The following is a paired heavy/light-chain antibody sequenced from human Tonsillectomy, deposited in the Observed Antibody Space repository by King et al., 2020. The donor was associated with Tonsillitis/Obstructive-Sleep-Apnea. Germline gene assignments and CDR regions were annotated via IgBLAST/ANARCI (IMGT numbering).Heavy chain of an antibody. CDR2: IWYDGSNQ. V-gene: IGHV3-33*01. D-gene: IGHD2-2*01. CDR1: GFTFSNYG. Sequence: QVQLVESGGGVVQPGRSLRLSCAASGFTFSNYGMHWVRQAPGKGLEWVAVIWYDGSNQYYADSVRGRFTISRDNSKNTLYLQMNSLRAEDTALYYCARDEVVPAEDSHYYGIDVWGQGTTVTVSS. CDR3: ARDEVVPAEDSHYYGIDV. J-gene: IGHJ6*02.
Light chain of an antibody. Sequence: QSVLTQPPSASGTPGQRVTISCSGSSSNIGRNTVNWYQQLPGTAPKLLLYSNNQRPSGVPDRFSGSKSGTSASLAISGLQSEDEADYYCATWDDSLHGWVFGGGTKLTVL. CDR1: SSNIGRNT. CDR3: ATWDDSLHGWV. CDR2: SNN. V-gene: IGLV1-44*01. J-gene: IGLJ3*02.